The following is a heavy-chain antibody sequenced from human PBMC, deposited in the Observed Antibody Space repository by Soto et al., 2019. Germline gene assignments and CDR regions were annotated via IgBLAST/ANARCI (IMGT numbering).Heavy chain of an antibody. CDR3: ARGVYVKTTVTTYFDY. V-gene: IGHV4-30-2*01. D-gene: IGHD4-4*01. CDR1: GGSISSGGYS. Sequence: SETLSLTCTVSGGSISSGGYSWSWIRQPPGKGLEWIGYIYHSGSTYHNPSLKSRVTISVDRSKNQFSLKLSSVTAADTAVYYCARGVYVKTTVTTYFDYWGQGTLVTVSS. J-gene: IGHJ4*02. CDR2: IYHSGST.